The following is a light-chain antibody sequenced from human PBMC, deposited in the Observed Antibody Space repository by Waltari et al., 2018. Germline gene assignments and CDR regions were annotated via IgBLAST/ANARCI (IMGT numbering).Light chain of an antibody. CDR1: QRITNW. CDR3: QYYNNYELT. Sequence: DIQLTQSPSTLSASMGDRVTLTCRASQRITNWLAWYQQKPGMAPKLLIYGVSTLESGVPSRFSGSGSGAEFTLTISSLQPDDFATYYCQYYNNYELTFGGGTKVEIK. V-gene: IGKV1-5*03. J-gene: IGKJ4*01. CDR2: GVS.